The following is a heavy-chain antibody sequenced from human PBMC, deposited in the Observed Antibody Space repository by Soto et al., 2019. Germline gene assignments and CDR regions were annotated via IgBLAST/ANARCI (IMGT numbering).Heavy chain of an antibody. CDR2: ISGSGVST. CDR1: GFTFDDYT. Sequence: PGGSLRLSCAASGFTFDDYTMHWVRQAPGKGLEWVSAISGSGVSTYYADSVKGRFTISRYNAKNSLYLQMNSLRAEDTAVYYCAREADYVNWFDPWGQGTLVTVSS. D-gene: IGHD4-17*01. J-gene: IGHJ5*02. V-gene: IGHV3-23*01. CDR3: AREADYVNWFDP.